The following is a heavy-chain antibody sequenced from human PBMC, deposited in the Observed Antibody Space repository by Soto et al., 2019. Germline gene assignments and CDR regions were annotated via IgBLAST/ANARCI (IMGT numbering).Heavy chain of an antibody. CDR1: GFTFSSYS. D-gene: IGHD6-13*01. CDR3: ARDERIAAAGTGYYGMDV. J-gene: IGHJ6*02. CDR2: ISSSSSYI. V-gene: IGHV3-21*01. Sequence: PGGSLRLSCAASGFTFSSYSMNWVRQDPGKGLEWVSSISSSSSYIYYADSVKGRFTISRDNAKDSLYLQMNSLRAEDTAVYYCARDERIAAAGTGYYGMDVWGQGTTVTVSS.